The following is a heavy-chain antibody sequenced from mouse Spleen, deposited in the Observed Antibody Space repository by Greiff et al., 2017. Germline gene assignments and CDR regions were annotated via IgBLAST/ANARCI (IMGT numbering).Heavy chain of an antibody. CDR2: ISSGSSTI. CDR3: ARGDYGYDSAWFAY. J-gene: IGHJ3*01. V-gene: IGHV5-17*01. Sequence: VQGVESGGGLVKPGGSLKLSCAASGFTFSDYGMHWVRQAPEKGLEWVAYISSGSSTIYYADTVKGRFTISRDNAKNTLFLQMTSLRSEDTAMYYCARGDYGYDSAWFAYWGQGTLVTVSA. CDR1: GFTFSDYG. D-gene: IGHD2-2*01.